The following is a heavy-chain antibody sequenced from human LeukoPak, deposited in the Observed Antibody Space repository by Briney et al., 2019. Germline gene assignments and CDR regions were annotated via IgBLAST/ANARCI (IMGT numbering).Heavy chain of an antibody. V-gene: IGHV1-18*01. CDR2: IGAYNGNT. D-gene: IGHD3-3*01. J-gene: IGHJ4*02. CDR1: GYTFSRNG. Sequence: ASVKVSCKASGYTFSRNGISWVRQAPGQGLEWMGWIGAYNGNTKYVQKFQGGVTMTTDTSTSTAYMELRSLRSDDTAVYYCAKDHDFDFDYWGQGTLVTVSS. CDR3: AKDHDFDFDY.